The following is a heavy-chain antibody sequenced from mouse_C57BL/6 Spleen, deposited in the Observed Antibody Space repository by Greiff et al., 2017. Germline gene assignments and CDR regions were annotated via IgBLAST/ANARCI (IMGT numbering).Heavy chain of an antibody. D-gene: IGHD4-1*01. CDR3: ARSSWDGVDY. J-gene: IGHJ2*01. V-gene: IGHV1-64*01. Sequence: QVQLQQSGAELVKPGASVKLSCKASGYTFTSYWMHWVKQRPGQGLEWIGMIHPNSGSTNYNEKFKSKATLTVDKSSSTAYMQLSSLTSEDSAVYYCARSSWDGVDYWGQGTTLTVSS. CDR1: GYTFTSYW. CDR2: IHPNSGST.